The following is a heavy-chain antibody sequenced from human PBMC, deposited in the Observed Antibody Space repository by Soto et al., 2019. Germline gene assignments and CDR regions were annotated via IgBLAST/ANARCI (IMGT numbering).Heavy chain of an antibody. CDR1: GFTVSSNY. J-gene: IGHJ4*02. Sequence: GGSLRLSCAASGFTVSSNYMSWVRQAPGKGLEWVSVIYSGGSTYYADSVKGRFTISRDNSKNTLYLQMNSLRAEDTAVYYCARINSGYDWGFDYWGQGTLVTVSS. V-gene: IGHV3-66*01. CDR2: IYSGGST. CDR3: ARINSGYDWGFDY. D-gene: IGHD5-12*01.